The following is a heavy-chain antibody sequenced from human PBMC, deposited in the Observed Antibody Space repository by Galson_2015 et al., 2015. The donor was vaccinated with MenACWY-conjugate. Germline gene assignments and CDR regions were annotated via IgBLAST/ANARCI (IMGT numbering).Heavy chain of an antibody. V-gene: IGHV1-2*06. CDR2: INPNSGGG. J-gene: IGHJ4*02. D-gene: IGHD6-13*01. CDR1: GNSFNAYY. Sequence: SVKVSCKVSGNSFNAYYMHWVRQAPGQGLEWMGRINPNSGGGNFAQKFQGRVTMNRDTSLTTVYMEVTSLRSDDTAVYLCARGPLRAAGDSFDSWGQGTLVIVSS. CDR3: ARGPLRAAGDSFDS.